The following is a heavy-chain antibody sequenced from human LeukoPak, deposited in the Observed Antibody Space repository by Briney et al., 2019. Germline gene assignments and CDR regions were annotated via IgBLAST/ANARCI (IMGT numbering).Heavy chain of an antibody. CDR1: GGTFKNYG. CDR2: IIPIFGTA. V-gene: IGHV1-69*01. J-gene: IGHJ3*02. D-gene: IGHD3-10*01. Sequence: SVKVSCKASGGTFKNYGINWVRQAPGQGLEWMGGIIPIFGTANYAQKFQGRVTITADESTSTAYMELSSLRSEDTAVYYCARESGPYGSGAFDIWGQGTMVTVSS. CDR3: ARESGPYGSGAFDI.